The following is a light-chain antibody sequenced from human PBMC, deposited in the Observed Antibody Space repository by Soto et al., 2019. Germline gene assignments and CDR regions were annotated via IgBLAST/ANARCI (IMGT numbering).Light chain of an antibody. J-gene: IGKJ2*01. CDR3: QQYDSDSST. V-gene: IGKV1-5*03. Sequence: DIQMTQSPSTLSASVGDRVTITCRASQSINNWLAWYQQKPGKAPKLLIYEASSLLSGVTSRFSGRGSGTEFTLTISSLQPDDFADYYCQQYDSDSSTFGQGTKLDI. CDR2: EAS. CDR1: QSINNW.